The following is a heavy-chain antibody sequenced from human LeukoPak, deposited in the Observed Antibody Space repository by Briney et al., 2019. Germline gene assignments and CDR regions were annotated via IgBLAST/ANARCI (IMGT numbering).Heavy chain of an antibody. J-gene: IGHJ5*02. CDR1: GGCISSSSYY. D-gene: IGHD3-10*01. CDR3: EREYGRSPPFDR. Sequence: SQTLSLTCTVSGGCISSSSYYGGWVSQPPGEGLGWSGSIYYSGSTYYNPSHKSRDTISVDTEKNQFSLKLSSLTAEDTVIYSCEREYGRSPPFDRWGPGTLLTVYS. CDR2: IYYSGST. V-gene: IGHV4-39*07.